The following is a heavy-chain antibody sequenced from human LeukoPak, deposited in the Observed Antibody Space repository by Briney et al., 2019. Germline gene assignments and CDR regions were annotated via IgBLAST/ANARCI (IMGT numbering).Heavy chain of an antibody. CDR2: INPNSGGT. J-gene: IGHJ3*02. V-gene: IGHV1-2*02. Sequence: GASVKVSCKXSGYTFTGHYMHWVRQAPGQGLEWMGWINPNSGGTNYAQKFQGRVTMTRDTSISTAYMELSRLRSDDTAVYYCASLEYGSGSYYRDDAFDIWGQGTMVTVSS. CDR3: ASLEYGSGSYYRDDAFDI. D-gene: IGHD3-10*01. CDR1: GYTFTGHY.